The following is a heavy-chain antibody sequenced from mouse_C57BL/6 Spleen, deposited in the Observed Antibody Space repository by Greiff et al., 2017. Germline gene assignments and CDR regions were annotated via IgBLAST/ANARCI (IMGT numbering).Heavy chain of an antibody. CDR1: GYTFTSYW. D-gene: IGHD1-1*01. J-gene: IGHJ4*01. CDR2: IDPSDSYT. Sequence: QVQLQQPGAELVMPGASVKLSCKASGYTFTSYWMHWVKQRPGQGLEWIGEIDPSDSYTNYNQKFKGKSTLTVDKSSSTAYMQLSSLTSEDSAVYYCARSHYYGSSYSYAMDYWGQGTSVTVSS. CDR3: ARSHYYGSSYSYAMDY. V-gene: IGHV1-69*01.